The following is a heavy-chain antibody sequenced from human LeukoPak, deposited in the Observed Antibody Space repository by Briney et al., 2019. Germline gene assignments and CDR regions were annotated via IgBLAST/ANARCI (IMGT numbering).Heavy chain of an antibody. J-gene: IGHJ4*02. CDR2: VSDTGRA. CDR1: GGSITGYY. V-gene: IGHV4-4*07. CDR3: ARGTGMTPICGYYSFVY. Sequence: SETLSLTCTVSGGSITGYYWTWIRQPAGKGLEWIGRVSDTGRAYYNPSLERRVTISLDTSNNRFSLKVTSVTAADTAVYYCARGTGMTPICGYYSFVYWGQGTLVSVSS. D-gene: IGHD5-12*01.